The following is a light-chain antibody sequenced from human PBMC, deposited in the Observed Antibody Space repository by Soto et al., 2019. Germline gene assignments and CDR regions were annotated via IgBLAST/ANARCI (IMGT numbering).Light chain of an antibody. CDR2: GAS. CDR1: QSVITY. V-gene: IGKV3-15*01. Sequence: EIVLTQSPATLSLSPGERATLSCRASQSVITYLAWYQQRPGQAPRLLIYGASTRATGIPARFSGSRSGTDFTLAISSLQSEDFAVYFCQQYHDWPTFGQGTKVDIK. J-gene: IGKJ1*01. CDR3: QQYHDWPT.